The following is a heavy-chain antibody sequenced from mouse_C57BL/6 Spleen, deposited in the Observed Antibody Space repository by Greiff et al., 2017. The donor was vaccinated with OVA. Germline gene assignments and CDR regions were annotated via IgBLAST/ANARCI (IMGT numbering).Heavy chain of an antibody. D-gene: IGHD4-1*01. CDR2: IDPSDSYT. CDR1: GYTFTSYW. J-gene: IGHJ1*03. Sequence: QVQLQQPGAELVMPGASVKLSCKASGYTFTSYWMHWVKQRPGQSLEWIGEIDPSDSYTNYNQKFKGKSTLTVDKSSSPAYMQLSSLTSEDSAVYYCARGGKLGYFDVWGTGTTVTVSS. V-gene: IGHV1-69*01. CDR3: ARGGKLGYFDV.